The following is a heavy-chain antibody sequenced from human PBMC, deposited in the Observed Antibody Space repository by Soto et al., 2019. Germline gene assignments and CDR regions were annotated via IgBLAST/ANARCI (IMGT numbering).Heavy chain of an antibody. CDR2: INSSGSTI. CDR3: ARGRELLPHYYYYYGMDV. D-gene: IGHD1-26*01. CDR1: GFTFSSYE. J-gene: IGHJ6*02. V-gene: IGHV3-48*03. Sequence: EVQLVESGGGLVQPGGSLRLSCAASGFTFSSYEMNWVRQAPGKGLEWVSYINSSGSTIYYADSVKGRFTISRDNAKNSLYLQMNSLRAEDTAVYYCARGRELLPHYYYYYGMDVWGQGTTVTVSS.